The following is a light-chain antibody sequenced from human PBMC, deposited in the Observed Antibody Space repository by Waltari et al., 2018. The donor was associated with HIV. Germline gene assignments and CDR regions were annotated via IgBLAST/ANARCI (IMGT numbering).Light chain of an antibody. CDR2: DND. Sequence: QSVFTQPPSVSAAPGQKVTISCSGSRSKLGNDFVSWYQHLPGAAPKLLIYDNDKRPSGISDRFSGSKSGTSATLGITGLQTGDEADYYCGTWDTSLGAGVFGGGTKLTVL. V-gene: IGLV1-51*01. CDR1: RSKLGNDF. J-gene: IGLJ3*02. CDR3: GTWDTSLGAGV.